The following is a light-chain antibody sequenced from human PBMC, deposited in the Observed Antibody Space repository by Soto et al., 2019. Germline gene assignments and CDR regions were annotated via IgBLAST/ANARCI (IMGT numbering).Light chain of an antibody. Sequence: QSALTQPASVSGSPGQSITISCTGTSSDVGGYNYVSWYQHHPGKAPKLMIYDVSNRPSGVSNRFSGSKSGNTASLTISGLQAEDEADYYCSSYTSSSTYVVVGGGTHGTVL. V-gene: IGLV2-14*03. CDR1: SSDVGGYNY. CDR3: SSYTSSSTYVV. J-gene: IGLJ2*01. CDR2: DVS.